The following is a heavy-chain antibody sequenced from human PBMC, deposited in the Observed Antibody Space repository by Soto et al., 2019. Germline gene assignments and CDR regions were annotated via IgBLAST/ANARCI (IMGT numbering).Heavy chain of an antibody. J-gene: IGHJ4*02. CDR1: GFTFSSYG. Sequence: GSLRLSCAASGFTFSSYGMHWVRQAPGKGLEWVAVIWYDGSNKYYADSVKGRFTISRDNSKNTLYLQMNSLRAEDTAVYYCARDLNFSPYGDIDYWCQGTLVTVSS. CDR2: IWYDGSNK. D-gene: IGHD4-17*01. V-gene: IGHV3-33*01. CDR3: ARDLNFSPYGDIDY.